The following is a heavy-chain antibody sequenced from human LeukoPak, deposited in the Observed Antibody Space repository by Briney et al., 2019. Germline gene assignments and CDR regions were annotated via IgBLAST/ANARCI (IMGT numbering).Heavy chain of an antibody. J-gene: IGHJ4*02. CDR1: GGSISSSSYY. D-gene: IGHD3-3*01. V-gene: IGHV4-39*01. Sequence: SETLSLTCTVSGGSISSSSYYWGWIRQPPGKGLEWIGSFYYSGSTYYNPSLKSRVTISVDTSKNQFSLKLSSVTAADTAVYYCARHPRGDEWLLKSHVDYWGQGTLVTVSS. CDR3: ARHPRGDEWLLKSHVDY. CDR2: FYYSGST.